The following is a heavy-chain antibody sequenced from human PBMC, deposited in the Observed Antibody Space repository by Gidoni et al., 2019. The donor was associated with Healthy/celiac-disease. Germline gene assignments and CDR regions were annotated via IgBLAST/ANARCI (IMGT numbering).Heavy chain of an antibody. D-gene: IGHD3-3*01. CDR3: ARHRGPSGITIFVRVSDDNIDAFDI. CDR2: IYYSGST. Sequence: QLQLQESGPGLVKPSETLSLTCTVSGGSISSSSYYWGWIRQPPGKGLEWIGSIYYSGSTYYNPSLKSRVTISVDTSKNQFSLKLSSVTAADTAVYYCARHRGPSGITIFVRVSDDNIDAFDIWGQGTMVTVSS. CDR1: GGSISSSSYY. J-gene: IGHJ3*02. V-gene: IGHV4-39*01.